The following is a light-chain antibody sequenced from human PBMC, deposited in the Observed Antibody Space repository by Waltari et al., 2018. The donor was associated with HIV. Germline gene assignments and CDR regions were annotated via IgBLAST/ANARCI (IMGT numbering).Light chain of an antibody. CDR2: GAS. CDR3: QQYDNWPPLT. V-gene: IGKV3-15*01. J-gene: IGKJ4*01. CDR1: QSVRSN. Sequence: EVVMTQSPATLSVFPGARATLSCRASQSVRSNLAWYQQKPGQAPRLLIYGASTRATGIPARFSGSGSGTEFTLSISSLQSEDFAVYYCQQYDNWPPLTFGGGTKVEIK.